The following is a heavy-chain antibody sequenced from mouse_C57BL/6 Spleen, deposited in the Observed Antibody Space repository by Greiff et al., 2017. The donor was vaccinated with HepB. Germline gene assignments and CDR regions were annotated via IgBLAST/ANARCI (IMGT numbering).Heavy chain of an antibody. CDR1: GYTFTDYE. J-gene: IGHJ4*01. Sequence: VKVVESGAELVRPGASVTLSCKASGYTFTDYEMHWVKQTPVHGLEWIGAIDPETGGTAYNQKFKGKAILTADKSSSTAYMELRSLTSEDSAVYYCTRGGFYAMDYWGQGTSVTVSS. CDR2: IDPETGGT. CDR3: TRGGFYAMDY. V-gene: IGHV1-15*01.